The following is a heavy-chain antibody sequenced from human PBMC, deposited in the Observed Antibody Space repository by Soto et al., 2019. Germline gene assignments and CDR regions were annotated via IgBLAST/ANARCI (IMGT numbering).Heavy chain of an antibody. CDR3: AKDRRGYSYGTYYYHYGMDV. Sequence: QVQLVESGGGVVQPGRSLRLSCAASGFTFSSYGMHWVRQAPGKGLEWVAVISYDGSNKYYADSVKGRFTISRDNSKNTVYLQMNSLRAEDTAVYYCAKDRRGYSYGTYYYHYGMDVWGQGTTVTVSS. D-gene: IGHD5-18*01. J-gene: IGHJ6*02. CDR2: ISYDGSNK. CDR1: GFTFSSYG. V-gene: IGHV3-30*18.